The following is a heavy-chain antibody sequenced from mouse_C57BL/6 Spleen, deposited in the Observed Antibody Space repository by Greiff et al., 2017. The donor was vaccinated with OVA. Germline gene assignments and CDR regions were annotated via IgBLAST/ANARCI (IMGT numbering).Heavy chain of an antibody. CDR2: ISSGSSTI. J-gene: IGHJ3*01. D-gene: IGHD4-1*01. CDR1: GFTFSDYG. V-gene: IGHV5-17*01. Sequence: VQLKESGGGLVKPGGSLKLSCAASGFTFSDYGMHWVRQAPEKGLEWVAYISSGSSTIYYADTVKGRFTISRDNAKNTLFLQMTSLRSEDTSMYYCELGLWFAYWGQGTLVTVSA. CDR3: ELGLWFAY.